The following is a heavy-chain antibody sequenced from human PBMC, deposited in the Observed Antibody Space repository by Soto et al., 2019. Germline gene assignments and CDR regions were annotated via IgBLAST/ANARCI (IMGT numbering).Heavy chain of an antibody. J-gene: IGHJ3*01. Sequence: EVQLLESGGGLVQPGGSLRLSCAASGFTFSNYAMSWVRQAPGKGLEWVSVISGTGGSAYYADSVRGRFTVSRDNSNNMVVLLMNRLSAEDTAVYYCAKDCPVGWLQHHDAFDFWGQGTMVTVSS. V-gene: IGHV3-23*01. CDR3: AKDCPVGWLQHHDAFDF. D-gene: IGHD5-18*01. CDR2: ISGTGGSA. CDR1: GFTFSNYA.